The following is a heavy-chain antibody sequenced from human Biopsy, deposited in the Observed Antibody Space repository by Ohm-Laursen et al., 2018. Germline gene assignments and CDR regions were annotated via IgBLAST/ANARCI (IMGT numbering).Heavy chain of an antibody. J-gene: IGHJ1*01. D-gene: IGHD3-9*01. CDR1: GGTLSNYG. Sequence: ASVKVSCKAPGGTLSNYGVNWVRQAPGQGLEWLGGNIPILGRGNYAQKFQDRVTVAADTSTSTATMELRSLRSDDTAVYYCATKLTGYFHHWGQGTLVIVSS. CDR3: ATKLTGYFHH. V-gene: IGHV1-69*06. CDR2: NIPILGRG.